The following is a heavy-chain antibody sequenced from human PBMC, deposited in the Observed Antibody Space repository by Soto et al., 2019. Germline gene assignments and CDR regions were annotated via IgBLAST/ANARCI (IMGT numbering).Heavy chain of an antibody. Sequence: GGSLRLSCAASGSSFSDYAMSWVRQAPGKGLEWVSGIGGSGRSTYYADSVKGRFTVSRDNSKNTLYLQMNRLRAEDTAVYYCANIYVWWTYRYPDNWGQGTMVTVSS. CDR3: ANIYVWWTYRYPDN. CDR2: IGGSGRST. D-gene: IGHD3-16*02. J-gene: IGHJ3*01. CDR1: GSSFSDYA. V-gene: IGHV3-23*01.